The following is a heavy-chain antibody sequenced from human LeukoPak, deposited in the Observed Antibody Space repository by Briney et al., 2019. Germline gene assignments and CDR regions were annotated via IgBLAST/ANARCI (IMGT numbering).Heavy chain of an antibody. CDR3: ARRRVGATKYFDY. J-gene: IGHJ4*02. D-gene: IGHD1-26*01. V-gene: IGHV4-39*07. Sequence: PSETLSLTCIVSGGSISSRSYYWGWIRQPPGKGLEWIGEINHSGSTNYNPSLKSRVPISVDTSKNQFSLKLSSVTAADTAVYYCARRRVGATKYFDYWGQGTLVTVSS. CDR2: INHSGST. CDR1: GGSISSRSYY.